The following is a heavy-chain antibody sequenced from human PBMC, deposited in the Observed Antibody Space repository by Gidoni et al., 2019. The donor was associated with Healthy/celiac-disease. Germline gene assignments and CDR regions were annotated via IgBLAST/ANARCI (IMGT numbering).Heavy chain of an antibody. CDR3: ARGEVDDSSGYYGS. D-gene: IGHD3-22*01. CDR2: IYYSGST. J-gene: IGHJ4*02. V-gene: IGHV4-31*03. CDR1: VGSISSGGYY. Sequence: QVHLQESGPGLVKPSQTLSLTCTVSVGSISSGGYYWSCIRQNPGKGLEWIVYIYYSGSTYYIPSLKSRVTISVDTSKNKFSLKLSSVTAADTAVYYCARGEVDDSSGYYGSWGQGTLVTVSS.